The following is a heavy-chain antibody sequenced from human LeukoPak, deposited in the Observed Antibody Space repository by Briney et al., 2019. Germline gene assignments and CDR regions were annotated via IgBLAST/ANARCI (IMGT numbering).Heavy chain of an antibody. CDR1: GFTFNKFA. D-gene: IGHD6-19*01. V-gene: IGHV4-59*01. J-gene: IGHJ3*02. CDR2: IHHSGRT. CDR3: AIVRSGWANDALDI. Sequence: GSLRLSCEASGFTFNKFAMSWIRQPPGKGLEWIGNIHHSGRTNSNPSLKSRVTISVDMSKNQFSLKLSSVTAADTAMYSCAIVRSGWANDALDIWGQGTMVTVSS.